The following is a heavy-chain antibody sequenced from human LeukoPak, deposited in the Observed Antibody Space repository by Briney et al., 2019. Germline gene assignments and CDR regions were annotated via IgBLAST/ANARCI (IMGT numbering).Heavy chain of an antibody. Sequence: GGSLRLSCAASGFTFSSYSMNWVRQAPGKGLEWVSGISDDSGSTYYADSVRGRFTISRDNSKNTLYLQMNSLRAEDTAVYYCARDLRLLWFGELLYWGQGTLVTVSS. V-gene: IGHV3-23*01. CDR1: GFTFSSYS. CDR2: ISDDSGST. D-gene: IGHD3-10*01. J-gene: IGHJ4*02. CDR3: ARDLRLLWFGELLY.